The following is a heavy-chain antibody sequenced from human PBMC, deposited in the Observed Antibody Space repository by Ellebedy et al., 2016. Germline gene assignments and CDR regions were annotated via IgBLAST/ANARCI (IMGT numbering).Heavy chain of an antibody. D-gene: IGHD1-14*01. CDR1: GYTFNSYG. V-gene: IGHV1-3*01. CDR2: INAGNGNT. J-gene: IGHJ4*02. CDR3: TKKAPPGPEPYDH. Sequence: ASVKVSCKVSGYTFNSYGITWVRQAPGQRLEWMGWINAGNGNTKHSQQFQGRVTITRDTSASTAYMDLSSLRSEDTAVYYCTKKAPPGPEPYDHWGQGTLVTVSS.